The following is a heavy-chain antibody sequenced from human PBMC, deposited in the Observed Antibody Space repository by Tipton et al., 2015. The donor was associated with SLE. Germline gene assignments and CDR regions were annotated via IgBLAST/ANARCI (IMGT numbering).Heavy chain of an antibody. D-gene: IGHD6-19*01. Sequence: LRLSCTVSGDTISDHYWSWIRQPPGKGLEWIGYISYSGSTNYSPSLKSQVTISLDTSKTQFSLKLRSVTAADTAIYYCARGGYSSGWYGDYFVYCGQGTLVTVSS. CDR2: ISYSGST. J-gene: IGHJ4*02. CDR3: ARGGYSSGWYGDYFVY. CDR1: GDTISDHY. V-gene: IGHV4-59*11.